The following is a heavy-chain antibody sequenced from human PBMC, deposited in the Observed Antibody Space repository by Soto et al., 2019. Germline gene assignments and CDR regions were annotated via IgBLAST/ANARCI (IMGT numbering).Heavy chain of an antibody. Sequence: QVHLQESGPGLVKPSETLSLTCTVSGGSISIYYWNWIRQPPGKGLEWIGYVHNSGTTSYNPSLGSRVTISLDTSKNQFSLRLTSVTAADTAVYYCARRWSGTDYWSQGTLVTVSS. J-gene: IGHJ4*02. V-gene: IGHV4-59*01. CDR3: ARRWSGTDY. CDR1: GGSISIYY. CDR2: VHNSGTT. D-gene: IGHD3-10*01.